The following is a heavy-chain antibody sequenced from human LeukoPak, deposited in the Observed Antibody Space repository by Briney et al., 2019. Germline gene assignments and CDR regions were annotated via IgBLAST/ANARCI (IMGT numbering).Heavy chain of an antibody. CDR1: GGSFSGYY. Sequence: PSETLSLTCAVYGGSFSGYYWSWLRQPPGKGLEWIGEINHSGSTNYNPSLKSRVTISVDTSKNQFSLKLSSVTAADTAVYYCARGRKIVVVPAATYWYFDLWGRGILVTVSS. CDR2: INHSGST. CDR3: ARGRKIVVVPAATYWYFDL. D-gene: IGHD2-2*01. J-gene: IGHJ2*01. V-gene: IGHV4-34*01.